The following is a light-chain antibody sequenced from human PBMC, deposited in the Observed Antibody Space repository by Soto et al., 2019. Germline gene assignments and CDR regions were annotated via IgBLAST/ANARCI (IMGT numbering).Light chain of an antibody. CDR1: QGIRND. J-gene: IGKJ1*01. CDR2: AAS. V-gene: IGKV1-6*01. CDR3: LQAYNYPWT. Sequence: AIPMTQSPSSLSASVGDRVTITCRASQGIRNDLGWYQQRPGKAPKLLISAASSLQSGVPLRFRGSGSGTDFTLTISSLQPEDVATYYCLQAYNYPWTFGQGTKVEIK.